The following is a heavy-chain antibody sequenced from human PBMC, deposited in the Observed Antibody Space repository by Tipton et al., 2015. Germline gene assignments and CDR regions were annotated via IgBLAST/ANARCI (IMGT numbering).Heavy chain of an antibody. CDR3: ARARGRHGGLFDS. CDR1: GGSISSSSYY. CDR2: VHYSGTT. J-gene: IGHJ4*02. V-gene: IGHV4-39*07. Sequence: TLSLTCTVSGGSISSSSYYWGWIRQPPGKGLEWIGSVHYSGTTNYNPSLKSRVTMSVDTSKNQFSLRLTSVTAEDTAMYYRARARGRHGGLFDSWGQGTLVTVSS. D-gene: IGHD4-23*01.